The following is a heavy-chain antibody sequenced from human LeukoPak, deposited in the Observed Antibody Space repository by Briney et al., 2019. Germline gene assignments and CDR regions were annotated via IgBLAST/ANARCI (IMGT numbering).Heavy chain of an antibody. CDR1: GGTFSSYA. Sequence: SVKVSCKASGGTFSSYAISWVRQAPGQGLEWMGGIIPIFGTANYAQKFQGGVTITADESTSTAYMELSSLRSEDTAVYYCARESSWYYGMDVWGQGTTVIVSS. D-gene: IGHD6-13*01. J-gene: IGHJ6*02. V-gene: IGHV1-69*13. CDR2: IIPIFGTA. CDR3: ARESSWYYGMDV.